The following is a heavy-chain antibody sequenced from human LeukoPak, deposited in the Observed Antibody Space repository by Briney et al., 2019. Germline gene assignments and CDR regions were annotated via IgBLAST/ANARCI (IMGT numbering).Heavy chain of an antibody. V-gene: IGHV4-38-2*01. D-gene: IGHD2-2*02. CDR1: GYSISSGYY. Sequence: SETLSLTCAVSGYSISSGYYWGWIRQPPGKGLEWIGSIYHSGSTYYNPSLKSRVTISVDTAKNQFSLKLSSVTAADTAVYYCARICSSTSCYTSTTDYWGQGTLVTVSS. J-gene: IGHJ4*02. CDR3: ARICSSTSCYTSTTDY. CDR2: IYHSGST.